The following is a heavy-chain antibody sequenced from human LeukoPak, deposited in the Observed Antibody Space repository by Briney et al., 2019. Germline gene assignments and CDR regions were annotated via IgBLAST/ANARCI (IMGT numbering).Heavy chain of an antibody. CDR1: GFTFSSYS. CDR2: ISSSSSYI. CDR3: ARDLGWGPFLPGRCDY. J-gene: IGHJ4*02. Sequence: EGSLRLSCAASGFTFSSYSMNWVRQAPGKGLEWVSSISSSSSYIYYADSVKGRFTISRDNAKNSQYLQMNSLRAEDTAVYYCARDLGWGPFLPGRCDYWGQGTLVTVSS. D-gene: IGHD2/OR15-2a*01. V-gene: IGHV3-21*01.